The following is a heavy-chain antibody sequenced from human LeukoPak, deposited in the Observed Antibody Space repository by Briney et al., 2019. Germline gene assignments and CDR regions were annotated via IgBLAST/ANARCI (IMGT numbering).Heavy chain of an antibody. CDR3: ARTKTYDYVWGSYRNYYFDY. D-gene: IGHD3-16*02. CDR2: INHSGSP. J-gene: IGHJ4*02. CDR1: GGSFSGYY. Sequence: SETLSLTCAVYGGSFSGYYWSWIRQPPGKGLEWIGEINHSGSPTSAPSLKSRVTISVDASTNQFSLKLSSVTATDTAVYYCARTKTYDYVWGSYRNYYFDYWGQGTLVTVSS. V-gene: IGHV4-34*01.